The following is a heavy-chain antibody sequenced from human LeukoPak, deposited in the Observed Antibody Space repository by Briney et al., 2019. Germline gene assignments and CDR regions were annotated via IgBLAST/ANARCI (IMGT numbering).Heavy chain of an antibody. CDR3: AKFYYDSSGYYWALPDY. D-gene: IGHD3-22*01. CDR1: GFTFSSYG. J-gene: IGHJ4*02. CDR2: ISYDGSNK. V-gene: IGHV3-30*18. Sequence: PGGSLRLSCAASGFTFSSYGMHWVRQAPGKGLEWAAVISYDGSNKYYADSVKGRFTISRDNSKNTLYLQMNSLRAEDTAVYYCAKFYYDSSGYYWALPDYWGQGTLVTVSS.